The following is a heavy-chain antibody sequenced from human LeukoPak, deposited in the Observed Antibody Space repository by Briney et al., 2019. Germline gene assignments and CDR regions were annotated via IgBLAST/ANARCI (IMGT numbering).Heavy chain of an antibody. V-gene: IGHV3-48*03. CDR3: ARERTTIVSGTTIGAY. CDR1: GGSISSSN. CDR2: ITGSGDTI. Sequence: GTLSLTCAVSGGSISSSNWWSWVRQPPGKGLEWISYITGSGDTIYYADSVKGRFTISRVNAKNSLFLQMNSLTADDTAVYYCARERTTIVSGTTIGAYWGQGTLVTVSS. D-gene: IGHD2/OR15-2a*01. J-gene: IGHJ4*02.